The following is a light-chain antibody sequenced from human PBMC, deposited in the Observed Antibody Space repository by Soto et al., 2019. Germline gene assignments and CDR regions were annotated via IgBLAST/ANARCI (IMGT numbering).Light chain of an antibody. J-gene: IGLJ2*01. CDR3: ATWDGSPPAEV. CDR1: SSNIGNNY. CDR2: DNN. V-gene: IGLV1-51*01. Sequence: QSVLTQPPSVSAAPGQKVTISCSGSSSNIGNNYVSWYQQLPGTAPKLLIYDNNKRPSGIPDRFSGSKSGTSGTLDITGLQTGDEADYYCATWDGSPPAEVFGGGTKLTVL.